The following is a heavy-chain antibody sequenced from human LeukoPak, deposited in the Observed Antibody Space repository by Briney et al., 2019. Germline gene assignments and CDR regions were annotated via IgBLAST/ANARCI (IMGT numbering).Heavy chain of an antibody. CDR1: GGSISSYY. CDR3: ARLGGYSSSWKPYDY. Sequence: SETQSLTCTVSGGSISSYYWSWIRQPPGKGLEWIGYIYYSGSTNYNPSLKSRVTISVDTSKNQFYLKLSSVTAADTAVYYCARLGGYSSSWKPYDYWRHGTDVTVSS. J-gene: IGHJ4*01. D-gene: IGHD6-13*01. CDR2: IYYSGST. V-gene: IGHV4-59*08.